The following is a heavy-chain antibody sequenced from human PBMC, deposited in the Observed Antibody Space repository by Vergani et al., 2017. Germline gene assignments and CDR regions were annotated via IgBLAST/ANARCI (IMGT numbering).Heavy chain of an antibody. CDR1: GFSFGSYG. J-gene: IGHJ4*02. V-gene: IGHV3-30*03. Sequence: QVQLVESGGNVVQSGTSLRLSCAASGFSFGSYGMHWVRQSPGKGLEWVAVISNDGGNKYYADSVKGRFTIYKDNTKNTVYLQMNSLKAKDRATYYCAREERSNTSPFVGDWGQGTLVTV. CDR3: AREERSNTSPFVGD. D-gene: IGHD2/OR15-2a*01. CDR2: ISNDGGNK.